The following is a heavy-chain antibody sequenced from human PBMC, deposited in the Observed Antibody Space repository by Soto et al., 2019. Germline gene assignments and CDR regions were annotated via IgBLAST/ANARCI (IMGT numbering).Heavy chain of an antibody. CDR1: GFTFSSDA. J-gene: IGHJ6*03. V-gene: IGHV3-64*01. CDR2: ISSNGIGT. Sequence: EVQLVESGGGLAQPGGSLRLSCAASGFTFSSDAMDWVRQAPGKGLEYVSGISSNGIGTYYASSVKGRFTISRDNSRDTVYLQMDSLRPVDMAVYYCARRARAEYYYMDVWGKGTTVTVS. D-gene: IGHD6-6*01. CDR3: ARRARAEYYYMDV.